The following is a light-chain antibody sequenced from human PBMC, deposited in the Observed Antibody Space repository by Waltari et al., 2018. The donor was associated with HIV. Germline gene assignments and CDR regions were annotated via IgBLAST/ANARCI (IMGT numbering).Light chain of an antibody. CDR2: SNN. V-gene: IGLV1-44*01. CDR1: SSNIGRNT. Sequence: SVLTQPPSASGTPGQRVTLSCSGSSSNIGRNTVNWYQQLPGTAPKLLIYSNNQRPSGVPDRFSGSKSGTSASLAISGLQSEDEADYYCAAWDDSLNGWVFGGGTKLTVL. CDR3: AAWDDSLNGWV. J-gene: IGLJ3*02.